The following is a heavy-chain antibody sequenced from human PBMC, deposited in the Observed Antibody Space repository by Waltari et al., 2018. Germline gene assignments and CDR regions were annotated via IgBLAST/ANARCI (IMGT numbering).Heavy chain of an antibody. CDR1: GGSISSSSYY. CDR2: IYYSGST. Sequence: QLQLQESGPGLVKPSETLSLTCTVSGGSISSSSYYWGWIRQPPGKGLEWIGSIYYSGSTYYNPSLKSRVTISVDTSRNQFSLKLSAGTAADPAVYDCARSGGPTRRGWFDPWGQGTLVTVSS. CDR3: ARSGGPTRRGWFDP. V-gene: IGHV4-39*07. D-gene: IGHD3-16*01. J-gene: IGHJ5*02.